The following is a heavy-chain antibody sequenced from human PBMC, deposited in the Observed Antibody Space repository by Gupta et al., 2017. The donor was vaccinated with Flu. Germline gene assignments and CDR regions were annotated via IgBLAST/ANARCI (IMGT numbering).Heavy chain of an antibody. V-gene: IGHV3-73*01. CDR1: A. J-gene: IGHJ4*02. CDR2: IRSKANSYAT. CDR3: TRGYCNSTSCYNFDY. D-gene: IGHD2-2*01. Sequence: AMHWVRPASGKGLEWVGRIRSKANSYATVYAASVKGRFTISRDDSKNTAYLQMNSLKIEDTAVYDCTRGYCNSTSCYNFDYWGQGTPVTVSS.